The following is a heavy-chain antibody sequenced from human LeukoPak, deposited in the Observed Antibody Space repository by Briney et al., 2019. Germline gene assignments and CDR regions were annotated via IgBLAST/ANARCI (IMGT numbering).Heavy chain of an antibody. J-gene: IGHJ4*02. CDR3: ARDRGFGESIDY. CDR2: IYYSGST. V-gene: IGHV4-59*01. Sequence: SETLSLTCTVSGGSISSYYWSWIRQPPGKGLEWIGYIYYSGSTNYNPSLKSRVTISVDTSKNQFSLKLSSVTAADTAVYYCARDRGFGESIDYWGQGTLVTVSS. CDR1: GGSISSYY. D-gene: IGHD3-10*01.